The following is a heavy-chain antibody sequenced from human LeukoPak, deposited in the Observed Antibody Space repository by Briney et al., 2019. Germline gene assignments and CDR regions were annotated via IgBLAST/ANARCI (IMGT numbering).Heavy chain of an antibody. D-gene: IGHD3-10*01. CDR1: GGSIRSYY. V-gene: IGHV4-59*12. CDR3: ARGRGEGRGISMVRGVRAPSYNWFDP. J-gene: IGHJ5*02. Sequence: PSETLSLTCTVSGGSIRSYYWTWIRQPPGKGLEWIGYIYYSGSTYYNPSLKSRVTISVDTSKNQFSLKLSSVTAADTAVYYCARGRGEGRGISMVRGVRAPSYNWFDPWGHGTLVTVSS. CDR2: IYYSGST.